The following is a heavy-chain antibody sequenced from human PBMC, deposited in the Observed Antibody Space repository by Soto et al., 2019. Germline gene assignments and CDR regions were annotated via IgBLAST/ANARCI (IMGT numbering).Heavy chain of an antibody. CDR2: IYSGGST. J-gene: IGHJ5*02. V-gene: IGHV3-53*02. Sequence: EVQLVETGGGLIQPGGSLRLSCAASGFTVSSNYMSWVRQAPGKGLEWVSVIYSGGSTYYADSVKGRFTISRDNSKNTLYLQMNSLRAEDTAVYYCASSRYDSSGYYSAWGQGNLVTVSS. CDR1: GFTVSSNY. D-gene: IGHD3-22*01. CDR3: ASSRYDSSGYYSA.